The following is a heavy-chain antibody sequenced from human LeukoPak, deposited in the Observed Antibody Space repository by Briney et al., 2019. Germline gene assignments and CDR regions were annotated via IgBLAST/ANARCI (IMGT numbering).Heavy chain of an antibody. V-gene: IGHV4-39*07. CDR1: GGSISSSSYY. Sequence: ASETLSLTCTVSGGSISSSSYYWGWIRQPPGKGLEWIGSIYYSGSTYYNPSLKSRVTISVDTSKNQFSLKLSSVTAADTAVYYCARASSSFPSPGPGWYYFDYWGQGTLVTVSS. CDR2: IYYSGST. CDR3: ARASSSFPSPGPGWYYFDY. D-gene: IGHD6-13*01. J-gene: IGHJ4*02.